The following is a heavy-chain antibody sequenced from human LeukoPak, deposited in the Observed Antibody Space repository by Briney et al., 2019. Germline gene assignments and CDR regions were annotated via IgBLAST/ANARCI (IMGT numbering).Heavy chain of an antibody. Sequence: KASETLSLTCAVYGGSFSGYYWSWIRQPAGKALEWIGRIYTSGSTNYNPSLKSRVTISVDTSKNQFSLKLSSVTAADTAVYYCARDYYDSSGYSYYFDYWGQGTLVTVSS. CDR3: ARDYYDSSGYSYYFDY. CDR1: GGSFSGYY. D-gene: IGHD3-22*01. CDR2: IYTSGST. J-gene: IGHJ4*02. V-gene: IGHV4-4*07.